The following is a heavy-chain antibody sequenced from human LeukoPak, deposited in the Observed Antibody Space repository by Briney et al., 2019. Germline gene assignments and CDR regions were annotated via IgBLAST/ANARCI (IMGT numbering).Heavy chain of an antibody. V-gene: IGHV3-23*01. J-gene: IGHJ4*02. Sequence: GGSLRLSCAASGFTFSNHAMSWVRQAPGKGLEWVSTIGGGGSNTFYADSVKGRFTISRDNSKNTLYLQMNSLRAEDSAAYYCAKGGRFSSGWVYDYWGQGMLVTDSS. CDR2: IGGGGSNT. CDR3: AKGGRFSSGWVYDY. D-gene: IGHD6-19*01. CDR1: GFTFSNHA.